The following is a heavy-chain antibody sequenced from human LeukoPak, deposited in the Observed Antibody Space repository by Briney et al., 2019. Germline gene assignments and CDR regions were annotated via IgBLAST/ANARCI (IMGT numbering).Heavy chain of an antibody. CDR1: GGSISSSSYY. CDR2: IYYSGST. J-gene: IGHJ6*02. Sequence: SETLSLTCTVSGGSISSSSYYWGWIRQPPGKGLEWIGSIYYSGSTYYNPSLKSRVTISVDTSKNQFSLKLSSVTAADTAVYYCARGSGVRGPLDVWGQGTTVTVSS. D-gene: IGHD3-10*01. CDR3: ARGSGVRGPLDV. V-gene: IGHV4-39*01.